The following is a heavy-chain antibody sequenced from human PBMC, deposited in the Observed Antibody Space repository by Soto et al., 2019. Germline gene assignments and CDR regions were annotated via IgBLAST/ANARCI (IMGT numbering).Heavy chain of an antibody. V-gene: IGHV4-34*01. Sequence: SHRCSVYGGYFRGYYWSWISKTQGTGLEWIGEINHSGSTNYNPSLKSRVTISVDTSKNQFSLKLSSVTAADTAVYYCARRPPIRRGYRYGATGRLDLCVQRTLVTVSS. CDR1: GGYFRGYY. CDR2: INHSGST. D-gene: IGHD5-18*01. CDR3: ARRPPIRRGYRYGATGRLDL. J-gene: IGHJ5*02.